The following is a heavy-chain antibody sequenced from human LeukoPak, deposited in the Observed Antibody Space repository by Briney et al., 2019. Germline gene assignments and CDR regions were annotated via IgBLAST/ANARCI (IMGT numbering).Heavy chain of an antibody. V-gene: IGHV5-51*01. CDR3: VRASEDPTMGYYFDH. J-gene: IGHJ4*02. CDR1: GYSFTSYW. CDR2: IFPGDSDS. D-gene: IGHD5-18*01. Sequence: GESLKISCKAAGYSFTSYWIAWVRRMPGKGLEWMGFIFPGDSDSRYSPSFYGQVSFSVNRSSSTANLQWSSLQASDTAIYYCVRASEDPTMGYYFDHWGQGTLVTVSS.